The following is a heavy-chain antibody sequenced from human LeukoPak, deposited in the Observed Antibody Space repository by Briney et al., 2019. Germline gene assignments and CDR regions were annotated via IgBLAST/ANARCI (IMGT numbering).Heavy chain of an antibody. CDR3: AKVGVGYYGSGSYYKRIWFDP. D-gene: IGHD3-10*01. J-gene: IGHJ5*02. CDR2: ISGSGGST. V-gene: IGHV3-23*01. CDR1: GFTFSAFW. Sequence: GGSLRLSCAASGFTFSAFWMHWVRQAPGKGLEWVSAISGSGGSTYYADSVKGRFTISRDNSKNTLYLQMNSLRAEDTAVYYCAKVGVGYYGSGSYYKRIWFDPWGQGTLVTVSS.